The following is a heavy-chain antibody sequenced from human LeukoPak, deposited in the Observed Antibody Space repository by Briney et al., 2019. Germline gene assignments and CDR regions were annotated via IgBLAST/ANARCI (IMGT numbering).Heavy chain of an antibody. D-gene: IGHD1-26*01. CDR1: GYTLSELS. CDR2: FDPEDGET. CDR3: ATSTSGSYSHFDY. Sequence: ASVKVSCKVPGYTLSELSMYWVRQAPGKGLEWMGGFDPEDGETIYAQKFQGRVTMTEDTSTDTAYMELRSLRSEDTAVYYCATSTSGSYSHFDYWGQGTLVTVSS. V-gene: IGHV1-24*01. J-gene: IGHJ4*02.